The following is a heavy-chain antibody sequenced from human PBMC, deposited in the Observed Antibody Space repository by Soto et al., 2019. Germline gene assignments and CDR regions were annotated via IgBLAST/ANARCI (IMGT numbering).Heavy chain of an antibody. CDR3: AKNYGSGYRAFDY. CDR2: INPILSVS. Sequence: QVQLVQSGAEVQKPGSSVKVSCKASGDTFSFYSINWVRQAPGLGLEWMGRINPILSVSNYAQKFKGCVTITADKSTSTAYMDLSSLRSEDTAMYCCAKNYGSGYRAFDYWGQGALVTVAS. J-gene: IGHJ4*02. D-gene: IGHD3-10*01. CDR1: GDTFSFYS. V-gene: IGHV1-69*02.